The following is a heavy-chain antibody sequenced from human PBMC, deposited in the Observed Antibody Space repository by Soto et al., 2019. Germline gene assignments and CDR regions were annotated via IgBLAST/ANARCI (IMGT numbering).Heavy chain of an antibody. CDR1: GFTFSGSA. V-gene: IGHV3-73*02. CDR3: TRPPSPPYCGGDCDAFDI. Sequence: EVQLVESGGGLVQPGGSLKLSCAASGFTFSGSAMHWVRQASGKGLEWVGRIRSKANSYATAYAASVKGRFTISRDDSKNTAYLQMNSLKTEDTAVYYCTRPPSPPYCGGDCDAFDIWGQGTMVTVSS. D-gene: IGHD2-21*02. CDR2: IRSKANSYAT. J-gene: IGHJ3*02.